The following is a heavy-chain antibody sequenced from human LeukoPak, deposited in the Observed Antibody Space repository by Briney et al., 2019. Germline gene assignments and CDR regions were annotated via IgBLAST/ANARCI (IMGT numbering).Heavy chain of an antibody. CDR1: GYSFTSYW. D-gene: IGHD5-12*01. CDR3: ARQGSTPPINYYYYGMDV. V-gene: IGHV5-10-1*01. CDR2: IDPSDSYT. Sequence: GESLKISCKGSGYSFTSYWISWVRQMPGKGLEWMGRIDPSDSYTNYSPSLQGHVTISADKSISTAYLQWSSLKASDTAMYYCARQGSTPPINYYYYGMDVWGQGTTVTVSS. J-gene: IGHJ6*02.